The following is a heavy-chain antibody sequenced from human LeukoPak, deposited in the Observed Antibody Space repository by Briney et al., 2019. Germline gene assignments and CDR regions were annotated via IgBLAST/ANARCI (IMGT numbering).Heavy chain of an antibody. CDR1: GYTFTNYG. D-gene: IGHD3-22*01. Sequence: ASVKVSCKASGYTFTNYGISWVRQAPGQGLEWMGWISVYNGNTNYAQKFQGRVTMTTDTSTSTAYMELRSLRSDDTAVYYCARDLTHRRNYDSSGYQIVSAFWGQGTLVTVSS. CDR2: ISVYNGNT. J-gene: IGHJ4*02. V-gene: IGHV1-18*01. CDR3: ARDLTHRRNYDSSGYQIVSAF.